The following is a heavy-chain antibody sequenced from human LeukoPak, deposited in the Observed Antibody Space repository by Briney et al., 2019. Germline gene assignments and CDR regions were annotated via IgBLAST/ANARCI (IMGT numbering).Heavy chain of an antibody. Sequence: GGSLRLSCAASGFTFSSYAMSWVRQAPGKGLEWVSAISGSGGSTYYADSVKGRFTISRDNAKNSLYLQMNSLRAEDTAVYYCASEPYDFWSGYYRPRIHWGQGTLVTVSS. J-gene: IGHJ4*02. CDR1: GFTFSSYA. CDR3: ASEPYDFWSGYYRPRIH. CDR2: ISGSGGST. V-gene: IGHV3-23*01. D-gene: IGHD3-3*01.